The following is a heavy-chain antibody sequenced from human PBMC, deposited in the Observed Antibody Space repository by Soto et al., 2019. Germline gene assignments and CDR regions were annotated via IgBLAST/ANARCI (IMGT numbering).Heavy chain of an antibody. V-gene: IGHV1-18*01. CDR2: ITAYNGNT. Sequence: QVQLVQSGAEVKKPGASVKVSCKASGYTFTSYGISWVRQAPGQGLEWMGWITAYNGNTNYAQKLQGRVTMTTDTSKSTAYTELSSLRSDATAGYYCAQRRGYSNGEFGYWGQGTLVTVSP. CDR1: GYTFTSYG. J-gene: IGHJ4*02. D-gene: IGHD5-18*01. CDR3: AQRRGYSNGEFGY.